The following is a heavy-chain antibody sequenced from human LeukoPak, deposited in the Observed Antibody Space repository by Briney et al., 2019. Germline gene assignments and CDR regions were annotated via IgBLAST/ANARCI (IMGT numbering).Heavy chain of an antibody. CDR1: GVSISSYY. CDR2: IYYSGST. Sequence: SETLSLTCTVSGVSISSYYWSWVRQPPGKGLEWVGYIYYSGSTNYNPSLKSRVTISVDTSKNQFSLKLSSVTAADTAVYYCARGDIGYYDSSGYLYYYGMDVWGQGTTVTVSS. CDR3: ARGDIGYYDSSGYLYYYGMDV. D-gene: IGHD3-22*01. J-gene: IGHJ6*02. V-gene: IGHV4-59*01.